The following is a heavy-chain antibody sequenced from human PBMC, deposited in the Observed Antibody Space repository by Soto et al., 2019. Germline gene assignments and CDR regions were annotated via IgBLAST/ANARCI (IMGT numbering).Heavy chain of an antibody. CDR2: ISGGGGST. D-gene: IGHD2-21*02. CDR1: GFTFSSYA. Sequence: PGGSLRLSCAASGFTFSSYAMSWVRQAPGKGLEWVSGISGGGGSTYYADSVKGRFTISRDPSKNTIFLEMNSLRAEDTAVYYCAKGFIVVVTVIRPDDAFDAWGQGTLVTSPQ. J-gene: IGHJ5*01. V-gene: IGHV3-23*01. CDR3: AKGFIVVVTVIRPDDAFDA.